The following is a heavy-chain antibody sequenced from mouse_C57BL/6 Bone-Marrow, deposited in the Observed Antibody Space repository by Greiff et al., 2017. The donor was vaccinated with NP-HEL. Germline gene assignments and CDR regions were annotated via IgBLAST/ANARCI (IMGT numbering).Heavy chain of an antibody. D-gene: IGHD2-3*01. V-gene: IGHV1-55*01. J-gene: IGHJ2*01. Sequence: VKLVESGAELVKPGASVKMSCKASGYTFTSYWITWVKQRPGQGLEWIGDIYPGSGSTNYNEKFKSKATLTVDTSSSTAYMQLSSLTSEDSAVYYCARERWLHDYWGQGTTLTVSS. CDR1: GYTFTSYW. CDR3: ARERWLHDY. CDR2: IYPGSGST.